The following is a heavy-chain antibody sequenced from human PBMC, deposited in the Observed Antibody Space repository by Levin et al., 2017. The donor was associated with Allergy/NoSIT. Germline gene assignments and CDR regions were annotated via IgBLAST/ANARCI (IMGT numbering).Heavy chain of an antibody. Sequence: GESLKISCAASGFTFSSYGMHWVRQAPGKGLEWVAVISYDGSNKYYADSVKGRFTISRDNSKNTLYLQMNSLRAEDTAVYYCAKDRGLLWFGELFGPFDYWGQGTLVTVSS. D-gene: IGHD3-10*01. CDR2: ISYDGSNK. CDR3: AKDRGLLWFGELFGPFDY. V-gene: IGHV3-30*18. J-gene: IGHJ4*02. CDR1: GFTFSSYG.